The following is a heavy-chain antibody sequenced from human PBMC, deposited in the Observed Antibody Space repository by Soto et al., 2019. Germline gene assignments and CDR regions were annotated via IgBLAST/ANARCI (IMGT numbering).Heavy chain of an antibody. J-gene: IGHJ5*02. CDR1: GYTFTSYD. D-gene: IGHD4-17*01. V-gene: IGHV1-8*01. CDR3: ARDYGGKIWFDP. Sequence: GASVKASCKASGYTFTSYDINWVRQATGQGLEWMGWMNPNSGNTGYAQKFQGRVTMTRNTSISTAYMELSSLRSEDTAVYYCARDYGGKIWFDPWGQGTLVTVSS. CDR2: MNPNSGNT.